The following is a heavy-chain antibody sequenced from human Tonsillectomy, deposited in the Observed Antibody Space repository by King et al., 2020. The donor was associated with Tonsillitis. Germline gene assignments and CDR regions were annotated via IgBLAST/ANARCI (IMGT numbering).Heavy chain of an antibody. CDR3: ARGDLNIFSSDS. CDR1: GYFFSDYY. D-gene: IGHD3-9*01. CDR2: INPRTGDT. V-gene: IGHV1-2*02. Sequence: QLVQSGADLKKPGASVKVSCKASGYFFSDYYIHWVRQAPGQGLEWMGTINPRTGDTAYAQKFQGRVTVTRDTFITTTYMELNRLRSDDAALYYCARGDLNIFSSDSWGQGSLVTVSS. J-gene: IGHJ4*02.